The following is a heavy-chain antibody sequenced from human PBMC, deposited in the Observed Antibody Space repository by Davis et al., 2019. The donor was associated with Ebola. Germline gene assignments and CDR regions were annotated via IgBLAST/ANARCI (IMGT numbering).Heavy chain of an antibody. V-gene: IGHV1-24*01. D-gene: IGHD5-12*01. CDR1: GYTFTAYY. Sequence: AASVKVSCKASGYTFTAYYMHWVRQAPGKGLEWMGGFDPEDGETIYAQKFQGRVIMTEDTSTDTAYMELSSLRSEDTAVYYCARAIVAGNWFDPWGQGTLVTVSS. J-gene: IGHJ5*02. CDR2: FDPEDGET. CDR3: ARAIVAGNWFDP.